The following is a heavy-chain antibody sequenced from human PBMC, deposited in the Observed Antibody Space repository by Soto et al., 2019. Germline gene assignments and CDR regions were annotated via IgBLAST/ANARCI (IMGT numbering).Heavy chain of an antibody. J-gene: IGHJ6*02. V-gene: IGHV4-34*01. CDR1: RRSQKGYS. CDR2: INHSGST. D-gene: IGHD3-10*01. Sequence: SETLSLTCAVYRRSQKGYSRCRINQHPGKELEWIGEINHSGSTNYNPSLKSRVTISVDTSKNQFSLKLSSVTAADTAVYYCARGGTTMVRGVTPLGYYYGMDVWGQGTTVS. CDR3: ARGGTTMVRGVTPLGYYYGMDV.